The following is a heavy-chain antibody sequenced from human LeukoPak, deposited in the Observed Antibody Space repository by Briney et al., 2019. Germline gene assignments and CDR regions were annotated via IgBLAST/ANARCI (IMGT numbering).Heavy chain of an antibody. Sequence: PSETLSLTCTVSGGSISSGGYYWSWIRQHPGKGLEWIGYIYYSGSTYYNPSLKSRVTISVDTSKNQFSLELSSVTAADTAVYYCARARLTYYFDYWGQGTLVTVSS. V-gene: IGHV4-31*03. D-gene: IGHD3-16*01. CDR1: GGSISSGGYY. CDR3: ARARLTYYFDY. CDR2: IYYSGST. J-gene: IGHJ4*02.